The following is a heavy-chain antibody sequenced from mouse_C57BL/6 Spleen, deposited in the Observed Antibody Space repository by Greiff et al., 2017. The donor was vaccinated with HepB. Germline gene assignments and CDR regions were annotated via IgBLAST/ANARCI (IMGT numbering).Heavy chain of an antibody. D-gene: IGHD2-2*01. V-gene: IGHV3-6*01. Sequence: EVKLQESGPGLVKPSQSLSLTCSVTGYSITSGYYWNWIRQFPGNKLEWMGYISYDGSNNYNPSLKNRISITRDTSKNQFFLKLNSVTTEDTATYYCARGRGLGYDGYFDVWGTGTTVTVSS. CDR1: GYSITSGYY. CDR3: ARGRGLGYDGYFDV. CDR2: ISYDGSN. J-gene: IGHJ1*03.